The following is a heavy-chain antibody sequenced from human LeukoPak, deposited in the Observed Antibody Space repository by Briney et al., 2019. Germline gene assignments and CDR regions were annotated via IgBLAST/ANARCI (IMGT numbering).Heavy chain of an antibody. V-gene: IGHV1-2*02. CDR1: GYTFTGYY. J-gene: IGHJ4*02. Sequence: ASVKVSCKASGYTFTGYYMHWVRQAPGQGLEWMGWINPNSGGTNYAQKFQGRVTMTRDTSISTAYMELSRLRSDDTAVYYCARDESSGYSSTWDIDYWGQGTLVTVSS. D-gene: IGHD6-13*01. CDR3: ARDESSGYSSTWDIDY. CDR2: INPNSGGT.